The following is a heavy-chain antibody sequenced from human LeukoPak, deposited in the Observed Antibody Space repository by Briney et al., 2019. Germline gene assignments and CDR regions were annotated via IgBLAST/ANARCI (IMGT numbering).Heavy chain of an antibody. J-gene: IGHJ4*02. CDR1: GYTFTSYY. Sequence: SVKVSCKASGYTFTSYYMHWVGQAPGQGLEWMGIINPSGGSTSYAQKFQGTVTMTRDTSTSTVYMELSSLRSEDTAVYYCARVDTATHFDYWGQGTLVTVSS. CDR3: ARVDTATHFDY. D-gene: IGHD2-15*01. V-gene: IGHV1-46*01. CDR2: INPSGGST.